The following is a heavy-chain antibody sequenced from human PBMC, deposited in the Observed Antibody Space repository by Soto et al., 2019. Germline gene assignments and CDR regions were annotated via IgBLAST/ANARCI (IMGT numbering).Heavy chain of an antibody. CDR1: GGSISSSNW. J-gene: IGHJ5*02. CDR3: ARALSSSWYELRWFDP. V-gene: IGHV4-4*02. Sequence: PSETLSLTCAVSGGSISSSNWWSWVRQPPGKGLEWIGEIYHSGSTNYNPSLKSRVTISVDKSKNQFSLKLSSVTAADTAVYYCARALSSSWYELRWFDPWGQGTLVTVSS. CDR2: IYHSGST. D-gene: IGHD6-13*01.